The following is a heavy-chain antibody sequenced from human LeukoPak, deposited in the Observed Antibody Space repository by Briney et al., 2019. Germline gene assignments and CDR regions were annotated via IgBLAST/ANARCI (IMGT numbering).Heavy chain of an antibody. D-gene: IGHD1-7*01. V-gene: IGHV4-30-2*01. CDR2: IYHSGST. CDR3: ARGARSLELLSRRPLSYYMDV. Sequence: SETLSLTCTVSGGSISSGGYYWSWIRQPPGKGLEWIGYIYHSGSTYYNPSLKSRVTISVDRSKNQFSLKLSSVTAADTAVYYCARGARSLELLSRRPLSYYMDVWGKGTTVTVSS. CDR1: GGSISSGGYY. J-gene: IGHJ6*03.